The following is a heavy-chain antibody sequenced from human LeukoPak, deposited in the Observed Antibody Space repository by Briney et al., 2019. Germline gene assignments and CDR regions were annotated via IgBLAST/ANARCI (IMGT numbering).Heavy chain of an antibody. Sequence: GGSLRLSCAASGFTFSDHYMDWVRQAPGKGLEWVGRIRDKANSYTTGYAASVKGRFTISRDDSKNSVYLQMNSPKTEDTAVYYCTRPNPHFDYWGQGTLVTVSS. J-gene: IGHJ4*02. D-gene: IGHD1-14*01. CDR2: IRDKANSYTT. V-gene: IGHV3-72*01. CDR3: TRPNPHFDY. CDR1: GFTFSDHY.